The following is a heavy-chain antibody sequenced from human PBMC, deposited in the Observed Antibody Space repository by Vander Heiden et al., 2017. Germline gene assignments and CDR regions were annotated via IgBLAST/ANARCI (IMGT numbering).Heavy chain of an antibody. V-gene: IGHV3-11*01. J-gene: IGHJ6*02. CDR2: ISTITRII. CDR1: GFSFSDHY. Sequence: QVQLVESGGGLVKPGGSLRLSCAASGFSFSDHYMRWTRQAPGKGLEWVSYISTITRIIYYAESVKGRFTISRDNTKNSVYLKMNSLRAEDTAVYYCARVGVAHYYYAMDVWGQGTTVTVSS. D-gene: IGHD2-8*01. CDR3: ARVGVAHYYYAMDV.